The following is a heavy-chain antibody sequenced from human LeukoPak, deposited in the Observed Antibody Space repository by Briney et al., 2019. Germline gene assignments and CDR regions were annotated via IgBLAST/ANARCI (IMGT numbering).Heavy chain of an antibody. V-gene: IGHV3-33*06. D-gene: IGHD2-15*01. J-gene: IGHJ4*02. CDR1: GFTFSSYG. CDR3: AKGYCSGGSCYNFDY. CDR2: IWSDENKK. Sequence: GTSLRLSCEASGFTFSSYGMHWVRQAPGKGLEWVAVIWSDENKKYYADFVKGRFTISRDNFKGTLFLQMNSLRAEDTAVYYCAKGYCSGGSCYNFDYWGQGTLVTVSS.